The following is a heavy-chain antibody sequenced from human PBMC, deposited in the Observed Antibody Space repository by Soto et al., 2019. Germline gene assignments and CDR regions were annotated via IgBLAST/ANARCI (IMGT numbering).Heavy chain of an antibody. D-gene: IGHD3-3*01. Sequence: QVQLVESGGGVVQPGRSLRLSCAVSGFTFSNYGMHWVRQAPGRGLEGVAVITYEGYTKYYADSVKGRFTISRDSSTNMVYLQMNSLRTEDTAVYYCARDPEEYWSGYYKDYYFDYWGQGTLVTVSS. V-gene: IGHV3-30*03. J-gene: IGHJ4*02. CDR2: ITYEGYTK. CDR3: ARDPEEYWSGYYKDYYFDY. CDR1: GFTFSNYG.